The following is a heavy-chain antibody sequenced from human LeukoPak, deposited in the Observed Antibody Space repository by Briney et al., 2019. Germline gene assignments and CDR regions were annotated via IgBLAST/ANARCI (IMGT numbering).Heavy chain of an antibody. CDR3: ARDLSWGAFI. V-gene: IGHV3-21*01. Sequence: GGSLRLSCAASGFTFSDYSMNWVRQAPGKGLEWVASISSSSPYIYYTDSVKGRFTISRDNAKNSLYLQMNSLRADDTAVYYCARDLSWGAFIWGQGTMVTVSS. D-gene: IGHD3-16*01. J-gene: IGHJ3*02. CDR2: ISSSSPYI. CDR1: GFTFSDYS.